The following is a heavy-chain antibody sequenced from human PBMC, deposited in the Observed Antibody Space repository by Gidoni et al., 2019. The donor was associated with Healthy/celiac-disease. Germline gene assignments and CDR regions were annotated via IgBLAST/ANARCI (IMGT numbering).Heavy chain of an antibody. D-gene: IGHD2-8*01. J-gene: IGHJ5*01. CDR3: ARRSPLPVSMTVGFDP. V-gene: IGHV1-8*01. CDR1: GYPFTSLD. CDR2: MNPNSGNT. Sequence: QVKLLQSGAEVKPHGASVRISCKASGYPFTSLDINWVRQATGQGPEWMGWMNPNSGNTGFARKFQGRVTLTRDISISTAYMDLIGLTSDDTAVYYCARRSPLPVSMTVGFDPWGQGTLVTVSS.